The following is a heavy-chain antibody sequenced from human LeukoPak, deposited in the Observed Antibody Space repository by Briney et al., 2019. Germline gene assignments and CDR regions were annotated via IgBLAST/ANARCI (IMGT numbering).Heavy chain of an antibody. CDR3: AKDRELIPPYLGY. D-gene: IGHD1-26*01. CDR1: GFTFSSYA. Sequence: GGSLRLSCAASGFTFSSYAMSWVRRAPGKGLEWVSAFSGSGGDTYYADSVKGRFTISRDNSKNALYLQMNSLRAEDTAVYYCAKDRELIPPYLGYWGQGTLVTVSS. CDR2: FSGSGGDT. V-gene: IGHV3-23*01. J-gene: IGHJ4*02.